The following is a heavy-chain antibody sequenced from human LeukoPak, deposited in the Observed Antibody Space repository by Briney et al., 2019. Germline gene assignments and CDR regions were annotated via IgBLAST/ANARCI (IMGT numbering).Heavy chain of an antibody. D-gene: IGHD4-17*01. V-gene: IGHV3-7*01. CDR2: IKQDGSEK. CDR1: GFTFSSYW. CDR3: ARTSDYGDYSDYYYYYGMDV. Sequence: GGSLRLSCAASGFTFSSYWMSWVRQAPGKGLEWVANIKQDGSEKYYVDSVKGRFTISRDNAKNSLYLQMNSLRAEDTAVYYCARTSDYGDYSDYYYYYGMDVWGQGTTVTVSS. J-gene: IGHJ6*02.